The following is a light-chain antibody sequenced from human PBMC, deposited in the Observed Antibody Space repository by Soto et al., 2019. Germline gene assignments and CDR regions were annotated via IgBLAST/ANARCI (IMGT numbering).Light chain of an antibody. V-gene: IGKV3-20*01. CDR1: QSVDSN. Sequence: EIVMTQSPGTLSVSTGEGATLSCRASQSVDSNLAWYQQKPGQAPRLLIYGASSRATGIPDRFSGSGSGTDFTLTITRLEPEDFAVYYCQQYGSSLTWTFGQGTKVDIK. CDR2: GAS. J-gene: IGKJ1*01. CDR3: QQYGSSLTWT.